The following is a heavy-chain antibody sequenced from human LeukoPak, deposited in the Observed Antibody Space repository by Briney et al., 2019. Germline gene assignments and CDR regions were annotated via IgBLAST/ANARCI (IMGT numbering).Heavy chain of an antibody. CDR2: ITYSGST. CDR3: ARTSTGDY. Sequence: PSETLSLTCTVSGDSISSYYCSWFRQPPGKGLEWIGYITYSGSTKYNPSLKSRVTISVDTSKNQFSLKLSSVTAADTAVYYCARTSTGDYWGQGTLVTVSS. V-gene: IGHV4-59*01. J-gene: IGHJ4*02. D-gene: IGHD1-14*01. CDR1: GDSISSYY.